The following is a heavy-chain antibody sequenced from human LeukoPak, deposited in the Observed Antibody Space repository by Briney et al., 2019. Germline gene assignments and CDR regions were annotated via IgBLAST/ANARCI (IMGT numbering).Heavy chain of an antibody. CDR1: GYTFTSYY. D-gene: IGHD6-13*01. CDR2: INPSGGST. Sequence: ASVKVSCKASGYTFTSYYMHWVRQAPGQGLEWMGIINPSGGSTSYAQKFQGRVTMTRDTSTSTVYMELSSLRSEDTAVYYCAKEYGYSSSWRHDAFDIWGQGTMVTVSS. J-gene: IGHJ3*02. V-gene: IGHV1-46*01. CDR3: AKEYGYSSSWRHDAFDI.